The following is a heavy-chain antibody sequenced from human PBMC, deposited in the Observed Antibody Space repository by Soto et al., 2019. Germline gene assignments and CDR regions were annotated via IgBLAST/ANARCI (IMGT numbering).Heavy chain of an antibody. V-gene: IGHV6-1*01. CDR3: ARALTSYGAYVRGDAFDI. CDR2: TYYRSKWYN. D-gene: IGHD4-17*01. Sequence: SQTLSLTCAISGDSVSSNSAAWNWIRQSPSRGLEWLGRTYYRSKWYNDYAVSVKSRITINPDTSKNQFSLQLNSVTPEDTAVYYCARALTSYGAYVRGDAFDICGQRTMVAVSS. CDR1: GDSVSSNSAA. J-gene: IGHJ3*02.